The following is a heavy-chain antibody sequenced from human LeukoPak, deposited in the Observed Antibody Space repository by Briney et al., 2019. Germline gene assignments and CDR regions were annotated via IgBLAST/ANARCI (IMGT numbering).Heavy chain of an antibody. CDR2: MNYNSGNT. CDR1: GYTFTSFD. V-gene: IGHV1-8*01. Sequence: GASVKVSCKASGYTFTSFDINWVRQATGQGLEWMGWMNYNSGNTGYAQKFQGRVVMTRNISISTDYMELSSLRSEDSAVYYCARVKYNWNDIFENWFDPWGQGTLVTVSS. J-gene: IGHJ5*02. CDR3: ARVKYNWNDIFENWFDP. D-gene: IGHD1-1*01.